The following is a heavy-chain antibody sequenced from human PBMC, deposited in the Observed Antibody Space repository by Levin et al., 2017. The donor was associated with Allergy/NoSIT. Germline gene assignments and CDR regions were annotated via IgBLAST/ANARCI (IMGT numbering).Heavy chain of an antibody. J-gene: IGHJ5*02. CDR3: ARGGCSSTSWLDN. V-gene: IGHV3-74*01. Sequence: LSLTCAASGFTFRNYWMHWVRQAPGKGLVWVSHINSDGSNTNYADSVKGRFTISRDNAKNTLYLQMNSLRDEDTAVYYCARGGCSSTSWLDNWGQGTLVTVSP. D-gene: IGHD2-2*01. CDR1: GFTFRNYW. CDR2: INSDGSNT.